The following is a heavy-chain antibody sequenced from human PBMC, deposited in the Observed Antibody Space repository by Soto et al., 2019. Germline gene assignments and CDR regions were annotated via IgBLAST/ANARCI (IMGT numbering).Heavy chain of an antibody. Sequence: QVQLVQSGAEVKKPGASVKVSCKASGYTFTSYYMHWVREAPAQGLEWMGIINPSGGSTSYAQKFQGRVTMTRDTSTSTVYMELSSLRSEDTAVYYCAREFQDYYDSSGYYGYWGQGTLVTVSS. D-gene: IGHD3-22*01. CDR2: INPSGGST. J-gene: IGHJ4*02. V-gene: IGHV1-46*01. CDR1: GYTFTSYY. CDR3: AREFQDYYDSSGYYGY.